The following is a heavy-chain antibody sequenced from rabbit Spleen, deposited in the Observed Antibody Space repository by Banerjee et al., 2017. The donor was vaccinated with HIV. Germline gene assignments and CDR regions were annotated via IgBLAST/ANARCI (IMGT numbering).Heavy chain of an antibody. CDR1: GIDFSNYNF. V-gene: IGHV1S40*01. D-gene: IGHD1-1*01. J-gene: IGHJ6*01. CDR3: ARDTSTSFSTYGMDL. CDR2: IDSGSRDFT. Sequence: QQLVESGGGLVQPGASLTLTCTASGIDFSNYNFMCWVRQAPGKGLEWIACIDSGSRDFTYYASWAKGRFTISKTSSTTVTLQMTSLTVADTATYFCARDTSTSFSTYGMDLWGQGTLVTVS.